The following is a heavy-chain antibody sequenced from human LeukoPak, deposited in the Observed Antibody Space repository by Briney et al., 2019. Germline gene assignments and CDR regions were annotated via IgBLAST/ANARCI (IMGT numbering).Heavy chain of an antibody. J-gene: IGHJ4*02. D-gene: IGHD5-18*01. CDR3: ARGVRGYSYGYFDY. Sequence: PSETLSLTCTVSGYSISSGYYWGWIRQPPGKGLEWIGNIFHSGSTFYNPSLQSRVTMSVDTSKNQFSLKLSSVTAADTAVYYCARGVRGYSYGYFDYWGQGTLVTVSS. CDR2: IFHSGST. V-gene: IGHV4-38-2*02. CDR1: GYSISSGYY.